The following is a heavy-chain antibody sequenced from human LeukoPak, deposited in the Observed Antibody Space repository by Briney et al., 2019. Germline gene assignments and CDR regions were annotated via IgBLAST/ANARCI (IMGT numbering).Heavy chain of an antibody. D-gene: IGHD3-22*01. Sequence: GRSLRLSCAASGFTFSSYGMNWVRQAPGKGLEWVSAISGSGGSTYYADSVKGRFTISRDNSKNTLYLQMNSLRAEDTAVYYCAKESLKHHQYYYDSSGYYSTPFDYWGQGTLVTVSS. CDR1: GFTFSSYG. CDR2: ISGSGGST. J-gene: IGHJ4*02. CDR3: AKESLKHHQYYYDSSGYYSTPFDY. V-gene: IGHV3-23*01.